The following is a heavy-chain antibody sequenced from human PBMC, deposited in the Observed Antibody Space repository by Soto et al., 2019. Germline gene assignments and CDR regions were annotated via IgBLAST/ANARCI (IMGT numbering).Heavy chain of an antibody. J-gene: IGHJ6*02. V-gene: IGHV3-15*01. CDR1: GITFSKAW. CDR3: TTNFYSDYGMDV. D-gene: IGHD4-4*01. CDR2: IKSKSDGGTT. Sequence: GGSLRLSCAASGITFSKAWMNWVRQSTGKGLEWVGRIKSKSDGGTTDYAAPVKGRFTISRDDSENTLCLQMNSLKTEDTAVYYCTTNFYSDYGMDVWGQGTTVTVSS.